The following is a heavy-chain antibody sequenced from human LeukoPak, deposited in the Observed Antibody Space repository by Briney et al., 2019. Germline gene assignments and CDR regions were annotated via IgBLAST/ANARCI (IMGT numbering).Heavy chain of an antibody. CDR3: AKEIAAARI. D-gene: IGHD6-13*01. J-gene: IGHJ3*02. CDR2: ISGSGGST. V-gene: IGHV3-23*01. CDR1: GFAFSSYA. Sequence: TGGSLRLSCAASGFAFSSYAMTWVRQVPGKGLDWVSTISGSGGSTFYADSVRGRFTISRDNSKNTLYLQMNSLRAEDTAVYYCAKEIAAARIWGQGTMVTVSS.